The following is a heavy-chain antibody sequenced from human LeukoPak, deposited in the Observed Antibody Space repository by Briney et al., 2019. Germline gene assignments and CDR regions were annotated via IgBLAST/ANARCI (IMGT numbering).Heavy chain of an antibody. V-gene: IGHV4-34*01. CDR3: ARKGFVVVVAATSIYYYYYMDV. CDR2: INHSGST. D-gene: IGHD2-15*01. Sequence: SETLSLTCAVYGGSFSGYYWSWIRQPPGKGLEWIGEINHSGSTNYNPSLKSRVTISVDTSKNQFSLKLSSVTAADTAVYYCARKGFVVVVAATSIYYYYYMDVWGKGTTVTVSS. CDR1: GGSFSGYY. J-gene: IGHJ6*03.